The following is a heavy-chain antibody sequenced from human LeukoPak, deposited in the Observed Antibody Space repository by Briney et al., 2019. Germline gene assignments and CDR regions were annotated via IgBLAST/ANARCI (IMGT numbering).Heavy chain of an antibody. J-gene: IGHJ6*03. CDR3: ARGYCSGGSCYDYYYYYMDV. CDR2: IYYSGST. D-gene: IGHD2-15*01. Sequence: SETLSLTCTVSGGSISSYYWSWIRQPPGKGLEWIGYIYYSGSTNYNPSLKSRVTISVDTSKNQFSLELSSVTAADTAVYYCARGYCSGGSCYDYYYYYMDVWGKGTTVTVSS. V-gene: IGHV4-59*01. CDR1: GGSISSYY.